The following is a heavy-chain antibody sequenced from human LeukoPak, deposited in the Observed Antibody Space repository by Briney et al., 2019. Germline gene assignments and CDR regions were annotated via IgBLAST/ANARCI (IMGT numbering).Heavy chain of an antibody. Sequence: SETLSLTCTVSGGSISSSSYYWGWIRQPPGKGLEWIGSIYYSGSTYYNPSLKSRVTISVDTSKNQFSLKLSSVTAADTAVYYCARATWGLLGGYYFDYWGQGTLVTVSS. CDR2: IYYSGST. J-gene: IGHJ4*02. CDR1: GGSISSSSYY. V-gene: IGHV4-39*07. CDR3: ARATWGLLGGYYFDY. D-gene: IGHD1-26*01.